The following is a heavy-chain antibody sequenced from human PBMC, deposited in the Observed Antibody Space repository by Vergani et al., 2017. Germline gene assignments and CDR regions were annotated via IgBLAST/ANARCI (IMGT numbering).Heavy chain of an antibody. J-gene: IGHJ6*02. Sequence: QVQLQESGPGLVKPSETLTLTCDVSDSSIMTNPYWGWFRQSPGKVVGCIGCIHHSGDTHYNSSLKSRVSISIVSSSKFSLSLTSVTAADTAIYYCARHRGSGGFFPSSYFYGMDVRGHGTTVTGSS. D-gene: IGHD3-10*01. CDR3: ARHRGSGGFFPSSYFYGMDV. CDR1: DSSIMTNPY. CDR2: IHHSGDT. V-gene: IGHV4-38-2*01.